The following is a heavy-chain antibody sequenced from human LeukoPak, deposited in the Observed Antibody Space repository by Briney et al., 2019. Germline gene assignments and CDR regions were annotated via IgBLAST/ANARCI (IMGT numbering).Heavy chain of an antibody. Sequence: PGGSLRLSXAASGFTVSSNYMSWVRQAPGKGLEWVSVIYSGGSTYYADSVKGRFTISRDNSKNTLYLQMNSLRAEDTAVYYCARSAYYYDSSGFYYFDYWGQGTLVTVSS. CDR1: GFTVSSNY. V-gene: IGHV3-53*01. CDR2: IYSGGST. D-gene: IGHD3-22*01. J-gene: IGHJ4*02. CDR3: ARSAYYYDSSGFYYFDY.